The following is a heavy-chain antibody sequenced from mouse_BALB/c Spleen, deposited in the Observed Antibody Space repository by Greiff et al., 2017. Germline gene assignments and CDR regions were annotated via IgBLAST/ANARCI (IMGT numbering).Heavy chain of an antibody. CDR1: GYSITSGYY. J-gene: IGHJ4*01. D-gene: IGHD2-4*01. Sequence: EVKLMESGPGLVKPSQSLSLTCSVTGYSITSGYYWNWIRQFPGNKLEWMGYISYDGSNNYNPSLKNRISITRDTSKNQFFLKLNSVTTEDTATYYCARDPTYDYDDYAMDYWGQGTSVTVSS. CDR3: ARDPTYDYDDYAMDY. V-gene: IGHV3-6*02. CDR2: ISYDGSN.